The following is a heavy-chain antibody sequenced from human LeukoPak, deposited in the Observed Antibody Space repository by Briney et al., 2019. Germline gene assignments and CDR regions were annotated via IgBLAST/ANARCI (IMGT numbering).Heavy chain of an antibody. J-gene: IGHJ5*02. V-gene: IGHV4-34*01. CDR2: INHSGST. CDR3: ARGYSYGAKYNWFDP. Sequence: PSETLSLTCAVYGGSFSGYYWSWIRQPPGKGLEWIGEINHSGSTNYNPSLKSRVTISVDTSKNQFSLKLSSVTAADTAVYYCARGYSYGAKYNWFDPWGQGTLVTVSS. CDR1: GGSFSGYY. D-gene: IGHD5-18*01.